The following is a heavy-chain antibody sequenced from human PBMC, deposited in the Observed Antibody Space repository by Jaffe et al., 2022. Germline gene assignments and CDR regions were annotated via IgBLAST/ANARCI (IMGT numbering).Heavy chain of an antibody. V-gene: IGHV3-30*02. D-gene: IGHD3-22*01. CDR3: AKDDSSGSKGGYFDY. J-gene: IGHJ4*02. CDR1: GFTFSSYG. CDR2: IRYDGSNK. Sequence: QVQLVESGGGVVQPGGSLRLSCAASGFTFSSYGMHWVRQAPGKGLEWVAFIRYDGSNKYYADSVKGRFTISRDNSKNTLYLQMNSLRAEDTAVYYCAKDDSSGSKGGYFDYWGQGTLVTVSS.